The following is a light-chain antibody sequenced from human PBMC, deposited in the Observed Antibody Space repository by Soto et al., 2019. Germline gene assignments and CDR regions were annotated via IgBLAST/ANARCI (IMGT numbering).Light chain of an antibody. J-gene: IGLJ3*02. CDR1: GSDVGGYDY. CDR3: WSYAGADTWV. CDR2: EVT. Sequence: QSALTQPASVSGSPGQSITISCTGTGSDVGGYDYVSWYQHHPGKAPKVMIYEVTNRPSGVSNRFSGSKSGNTASLTISGLQAEDEADYYCWSYAGADTWVFGGGTKLTVL. V-gene: IGLV2-14*01.